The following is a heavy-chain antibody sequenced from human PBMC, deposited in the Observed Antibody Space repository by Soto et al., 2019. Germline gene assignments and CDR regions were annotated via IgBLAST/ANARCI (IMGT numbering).Heavy chain of an antibody. CDR1: GDSISPYY. V-gene: IGHV4-59*12. J-gene: IGHJ4*02. CDR3: ARLGGFYQAFDS. Sequence: PSETLSLTCAVSGDSISPYYWAWIRRPPGKGLEWLGYIYFGGTTTYNPSLKSRLTMSLDTSKNQFSLKLTSVAAADTAVYYCARLGGFYQAFDSWGQGALVTVS. D-gene: IGHD3-22*01. CDR2: IYFGGTT.